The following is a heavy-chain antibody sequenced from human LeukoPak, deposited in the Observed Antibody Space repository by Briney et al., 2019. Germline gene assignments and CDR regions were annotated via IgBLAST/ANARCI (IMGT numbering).Heavy chain of an antibody. D-gene: IGHD5-24*01. Sequence: GGSLRLSCAASGFTFSSYSMNWVRQAPGKGLEWVSSISSSSSYIYYADSVKGRFTISRDNAKNSLYLQMNSLRAEDTAVYYCARDTEMATDFDYWGQGTLVTVSS. J-gene: IGHJ4*02. CDR3: ARDTEMATDFDY. V-gene: IGHV3-21*01. CDR1: GFTFSSYS. CDR2: ISSSSSYI.